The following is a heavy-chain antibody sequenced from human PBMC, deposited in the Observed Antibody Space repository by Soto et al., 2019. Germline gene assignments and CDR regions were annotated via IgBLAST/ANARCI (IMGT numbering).Heavy chain of an antibody. J-gene: IGHJ6*02. V-gene: IGHV1-3*01. Sequence: ASLKVSCKASGYTFTIYAMHWVRQAPGQRLEWMGWINAGNGNTKYSQKFQGRVTITRDTSASTAYMELSSLRSEDTAVYYCARDHGDSSSWDGRYYYGMDVWGQGTTVTVSS. CDR2: INAGNGNT. D-gene: IGHD6-13*01. CDR3: ARDHGDSSSWDGRYYYGMDV. CDR1: GYTFTIYA.